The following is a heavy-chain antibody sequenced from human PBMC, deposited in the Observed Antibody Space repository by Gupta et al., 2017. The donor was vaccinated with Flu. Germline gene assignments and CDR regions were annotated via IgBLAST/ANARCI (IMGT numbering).Heavy chain of an antibody. D-gene: IGHD2-15*01. CDR3: AKLSNGWPDVTPGLEY. J-gene: IGHJ4*01. CDR1: GFSFSVFD. V-gene: IGHV3-23*01. CDR2: SSGSGGAT. Sequence: EVQLLESGGALIHPGGSLRLSCAASGFSFSVFDMPWVWQVPGRGLEWVSASSGSGGATYYADSVKGRCTISRDNSKSTLYLQINGLRVEDTAMYYCAKLSNGWPDVTPGLEYWGQGTLVTVSS.